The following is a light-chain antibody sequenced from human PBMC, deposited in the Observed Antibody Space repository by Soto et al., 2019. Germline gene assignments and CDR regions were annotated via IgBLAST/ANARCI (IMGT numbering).Light chain of an antibody. Sequence: QSALTQPASVSGSPGQSITISCTGTSSDVGGYNYVSWYQQHPGKAPKLMIHDVSNRPSGVSNRFSGSKSGNTASLTISGLQAEDEADYYCSSYTSSSTLGYVFGTGTKSPC. CDR1: SSDVGGYNY. J-gene: IGLJ1*01. CDR3: SSYTSSSTLGYV. V-gene: IGLV2-14*01. CDR2: DVS.